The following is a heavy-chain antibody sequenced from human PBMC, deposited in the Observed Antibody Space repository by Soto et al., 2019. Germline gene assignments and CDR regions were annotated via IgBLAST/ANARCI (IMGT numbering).Heavy chain of an antibody. D-gene: IGHD3-3*01. J-gene: IGHJ4*02. Sequence: QITLNESGPTQVKPRQTLTLTCTFSGFSLTTSGVGVGWIRQSPGKAPEWLALIYWDADKRYSPSLKSRLTITKDTSKNQVVLTMADLDPADTATYYCAHRVLRTVFGLVTTTAIYFDFWCQGTPVTVSS. CDR1: GFSLTTSGVG. CDR2: IYWDADK. V-gene: IGHV2-5*02. CDR3: AHRVLRTVFGLVTTTAIYFDF.